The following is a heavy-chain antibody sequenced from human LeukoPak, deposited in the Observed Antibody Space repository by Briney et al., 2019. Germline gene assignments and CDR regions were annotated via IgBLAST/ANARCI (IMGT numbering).Heavy chain of an antibody. V-gene: IGHV4-30-2*01. Sequence: PSQTLSLTCTVSGGSISSGGYYWSWIRQPPGKGLEWIGYIYHSGSTYYNPSLKSRVTISVDRSKNQFSLKLSSVTAADTAVYYCATVLPDYRGYPYWGQGTLVTVSS. CDR1: GGSISSGGYY. J-gene: IGHJ4*02. D-gene: IGHD4-11*01. CDR2: IYHSGST. CDR3: ATVLPDYRGYPY.